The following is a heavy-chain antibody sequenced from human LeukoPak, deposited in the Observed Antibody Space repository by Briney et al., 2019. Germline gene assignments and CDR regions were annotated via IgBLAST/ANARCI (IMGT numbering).Heavy chain of an antibody. CDR3: AKDATAVPGTVYMDV. D-gene: IGHD6-19*01. Sequence: PGGSLRLSCAAAGFTFNKYWMSWVRQATGKGLECVAKIKEDGSEKHYVDSVEGRFTISRDNAKNSVYLQMSSLRDEDTALYYCAKDATAVPGTVYMDVWGKGTTVTVSS. CDR2: IKEDGSEK. CDR1: GFTFNKYW. V-gene: IGHV3-7*01. J-gene: IGHJ6*03.